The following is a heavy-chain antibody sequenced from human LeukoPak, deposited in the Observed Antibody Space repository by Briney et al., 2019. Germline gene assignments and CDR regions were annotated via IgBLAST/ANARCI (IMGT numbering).Heavy chain of an antibody. J-gene: IGHJ4*02. D-gene: IGHD6-13*01. CDR2: IYHSGSGGT. V-gene: IGHV4-30-2*01. Sequence: SQTLSLTCTVSGGSISSGGHSWSWIRQPPGKGLEWIGYIYHSGSGGTYYNPSLKSRVTISVDTSKNQFSLKLSSVTAADTAVYYCARVFDPLADIAAAGTGYVRFDYWGQGTLVTVSS. CDR1: GGSISSGGHS. CDR3: ARVFDPLADIAAAGTGYVRFDY.